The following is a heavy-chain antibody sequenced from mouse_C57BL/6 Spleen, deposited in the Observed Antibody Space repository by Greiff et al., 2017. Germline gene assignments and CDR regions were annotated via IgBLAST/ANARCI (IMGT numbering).Heavy chain of an antibody. J-gene: IGHJ4*01. CDR3: TREGGRGAIDY. CDR1: GYTFTSYW. Sequence: VQLQQSGTVLARPGASVKMSCKASGYTFTSYWMHWVKQRPGQGLEWIGAIYPGNSDPSYNQKFKGKAKLTAVTSASTAYMELSSLTNDDSAVYYCTREGGRGAIDYWGQGTSVTVSS. V-gene: IGHV1-5*01. CDR2: IYPGNSDP. D-gene: IGHD1-1*02.